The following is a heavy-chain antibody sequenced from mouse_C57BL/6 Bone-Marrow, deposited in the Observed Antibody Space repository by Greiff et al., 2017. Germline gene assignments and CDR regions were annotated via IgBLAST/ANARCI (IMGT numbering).Heavy chain of an antibody. V-gene: IGHV2-6-1*01. CDR3: ARHGNYLYYAMDY. CDR2: IWSDGST. CDR1: GFSLTSYG. Sequence: QVQLKQSGPGLVAPSQSLSITCTVSGFSLTSYGVHWVRQPPGKGLEWLVVIWSDGSTTYNSALKSRLSISKDNSKSQVFLKMNSLQTDDTAMYYCARHGNYLYYAMDYWGQGTSVTVSS. D-gene: IGHD2-1*01. J-gene: IGHJ4*01.